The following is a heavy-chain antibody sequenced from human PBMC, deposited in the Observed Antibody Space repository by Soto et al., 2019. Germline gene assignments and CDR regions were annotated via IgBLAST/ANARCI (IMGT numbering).Heavy chain of an antibody. D-gene: IGHD3-16*01. CDR2: ISYDGSNK. V-gene: IGHV3-30-3*01. CDR3: ARGGGEDYYYYGMDV. CDR1: GFTFSSYA. Sequence: SLSLSCAASGFTFSSYAMHWVRQAPGKGLEWVAVISYDGSNKYYADSVKGRFTISRDNSKNTLYLQMNSLRAEDTAVYYCARGGGEDYYYYGMDVWGQGTTVTVSS. J-gene: IGHJ6*02.